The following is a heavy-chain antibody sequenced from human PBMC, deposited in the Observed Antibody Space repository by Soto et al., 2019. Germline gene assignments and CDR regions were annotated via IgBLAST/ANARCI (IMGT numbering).Heavy chain of an antibody. V-gene: IGHV1-46*01. CDR1: GYTFTSYY. Sequence: QVQLVQSGAEVKKPGASVKVSCKASGYTFTSYYMHWVRQAPGQGLEWMGIINPSGGSTSYAQKFQGRVTMTRDTSTSTVYMELSSLRSEDTAVYYCARGGHIAAAGTGGNGMDVWGQGTTVTVSS. J-gene: IGHJ6*02. CDR2: INPSGGST. D-gene: IGHD6-13*01. CDR3: ARGGHIAAAGTGGNGMDV.